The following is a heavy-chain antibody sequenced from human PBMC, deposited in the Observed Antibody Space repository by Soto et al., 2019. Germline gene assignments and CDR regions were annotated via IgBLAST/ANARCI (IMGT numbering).Heavy chain of an antibody. J-gene: IGHJ6*02. CDR1: GGSFSGYY. CDR3: AREPAYYYYYGMDV. CDR2: INHRGST. V-gene: IGHV4-34*01. Sequence: SETLSLTCAVYGGSFSGYYWSWIRQPPGKGLEWIGEINHRGSTNYNPSLKSRVTISVDTSKNQFSLKLSSVTAAETAVYYCAREPAYYYYYGMDVWGQGTTVTVSS.